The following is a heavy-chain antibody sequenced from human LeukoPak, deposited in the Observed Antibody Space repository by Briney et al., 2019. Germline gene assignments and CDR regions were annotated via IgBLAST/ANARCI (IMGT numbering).Heavy chain of an antibody. V-gene: IGHV3-48*04. CDR3: ARDSGYDFDY. D-gene: IGHD5-12*01. Sequence: GGSLRLSGAASGFTFSSYSMNWVRQAPGKGLEWVSYISSSSSTIYYADSVKGRFTISRDNAKNSLYLQMNSLRAEDTAVYYCARDSGYDFDYWGQGTLVTVSS. CDR2: ISSSSSTI. J-gene: IGHJ4*02. CDR1: GFTFSSYS.